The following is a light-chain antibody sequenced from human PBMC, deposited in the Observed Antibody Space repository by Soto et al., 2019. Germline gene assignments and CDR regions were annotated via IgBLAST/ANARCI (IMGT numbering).Light chain of an antibody. CDR2: FGS. Sequence: DIVMTQSPLSLPVTPGEPASISCRSSASLLHSNGYNCLDWYVQKPGQSPQLLIYFGSYRASGVTDRFSGSGSGTDFTLKISRVEAADVGVYYCMQALQTPLTFGGGTKVEIK. CDR3: MQALQTPLT. J-gene: IGKJ4*01. V-gene: IGKV2-28*01. CDR1: ASLLHSNGYNC.